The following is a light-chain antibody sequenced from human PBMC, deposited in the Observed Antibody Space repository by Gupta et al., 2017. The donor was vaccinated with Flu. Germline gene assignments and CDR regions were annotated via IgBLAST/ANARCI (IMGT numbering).Light chain of an antibody. J-gene: IGLJ3*02. CDR2: ENN. V-gene: IGLV1-51*02. Sequence: SVLTQPPSLSAAPGQAVTITCSGSSSNIGHNYVSWYQQLPGTAPRLVMYENNRRPSGIPVRFSASKSGTSATLGIIGLQTADEADYYCGTWDSTLSAWVFGGGTKLTVL. CDR1: SSNIGHNY. CDR3: GTWDSTLSAWV.